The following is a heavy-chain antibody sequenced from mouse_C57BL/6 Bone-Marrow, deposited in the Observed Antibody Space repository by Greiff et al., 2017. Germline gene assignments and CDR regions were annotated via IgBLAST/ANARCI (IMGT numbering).Heavy chain of an antibody. CDR1: GYTFTSYG. CDR3: ARRGYDYAWCAY. V-gene: IGHV1-81*01. CDR2: IYPRSGNT. D-gene: IGHD2-4*01. J-gene: IGHJ3*01. Sequence: QVQLQQSGAELARPGASVKLSCKASGYTFTSYGISWVKQRTGQGLEWIGEIYPRSGNTYYNEKFKGKATLTADKSSSTAYMELRSLPSEDTAVYFCARRGYDYAWCAYGGQGTLVTVSA.